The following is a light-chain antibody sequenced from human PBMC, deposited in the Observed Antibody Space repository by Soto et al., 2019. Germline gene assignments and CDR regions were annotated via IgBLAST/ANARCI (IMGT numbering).Light chain of an antibody. CDR3: QSYDSSLSGSYV. CDR1: RSNIGAAYG. J-gene: IGLJ1*01. CDR2: DDS. Sequence: QSVLTQPPSVSGAPGQRVTISCTGGRSNIGAAYGVHWYQHLPGTAPKLLIYDDSNRPSGVPDRFSGSKSGTSASLDITGLQAEDEADYYCQSYDSSLSGSYVFGTGTKVT. V-gene: IGLV1-40*01.